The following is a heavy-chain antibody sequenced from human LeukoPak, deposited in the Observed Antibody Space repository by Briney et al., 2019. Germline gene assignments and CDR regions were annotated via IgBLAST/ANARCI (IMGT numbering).Heavy chain of an antibody. CDR2: ISYDGSNK. Sequence: PGGSLRLSCAASGFTFSSYAMHWVRQAPGKGLEWVAVISYDGSNKYYADSVKGRFTISRDNSKNTLYLQMNSLRAEDTAVYYCARDRRGTAAGTGPEFNELAFDYWGQGTLVTVSS. CDR3: ARDRRGTAAGTGPEFNELAFDY. V-gene: IGHV3-30-3*01. D-gene: IGHD6-13*01. J-gene: IGHJ4*02. CDR1: GFTFSSYA.